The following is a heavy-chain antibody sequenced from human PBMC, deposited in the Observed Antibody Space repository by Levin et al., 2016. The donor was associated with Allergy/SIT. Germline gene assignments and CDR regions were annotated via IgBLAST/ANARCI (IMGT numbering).Heavy chain of an antibody. CDR3: ARVFAAQGGY. CDR2: INQDGSEK. D-gene: IGHD6-25*01. V-gene: IGHV3-7*03. CDR1: GFTFTSYW. J-gene: IGHJ4*02. Sequence: GESLKISCAASGFTFTSYWMSWVRQAPGKGLEWVANINQDGSEKYYVDSVKGRFTISRDNAKNSLYLQMNSLRAEDTAVYYCARVFAAQGGYWGQGTLVTVSS.